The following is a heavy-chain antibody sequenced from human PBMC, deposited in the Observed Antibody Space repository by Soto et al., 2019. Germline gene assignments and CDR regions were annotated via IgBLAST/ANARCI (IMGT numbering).Heavy chain of an antibody. J-gene: IGHJ5*02. Sequence: SETLSLTCTVSGGSVSSGSYYWSWIRQPPGKGLEWIGYIYYSGSTNYNPSLKSRVTISVDTSKNQFSLKLSSVTAADTAVYYCARAPDFWSGYSNWFDPWGQGTLVTVSS. CDR3: ARAPDFWSGYSNWFDP. CDR1: GGSVSSGSYY. V-gene: IGHV4-61*01. CDR2: IYYSGST. D-gene: IGHD3-3*01.